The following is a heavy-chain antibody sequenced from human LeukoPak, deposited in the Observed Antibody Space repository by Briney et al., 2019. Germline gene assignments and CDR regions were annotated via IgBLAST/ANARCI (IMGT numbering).Heavy chain of an antibody. D-gene: IGHD2-15*01. J-gene: IGHJ5*02. V-gene: IGHV3-23*01. CDR1: GFTFSSYA. Sequence: GGSLRLSCAASGFTFSSYAMSWVRQAPGKGLEWLSAISGSGGSTYSADSVKGRLTISRDNSKNTLYLQMNSLRAEDTAVYYCAKDPLGYCSGGSCYEWFDPWGQGTLVTVSS. CDR3: AKDPLGYCSGGSCYEWFDP. CDR2: ISGSGGST.